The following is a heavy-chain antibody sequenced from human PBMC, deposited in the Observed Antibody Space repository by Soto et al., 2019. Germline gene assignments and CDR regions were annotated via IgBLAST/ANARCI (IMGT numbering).Heavy chain of an antibody. V-gene: IGHV3-33*01. Sequence: GGSLRLSYAASGFTFSSYGMHWVRQAPGKGLEWVAVIWYDGSNKYYADSVKGRFTISRDNSKNTLYLQMNSLRAEDTAVYYCARDFERSAIGPWGQGTSVTVSS. D-gene: IGHD3-9*01. CDR1: GFTFSSYG. CDR3: ARDFERSAIGP. J-gene: IGHJ5*02. CDR2: IWYDGSNK.